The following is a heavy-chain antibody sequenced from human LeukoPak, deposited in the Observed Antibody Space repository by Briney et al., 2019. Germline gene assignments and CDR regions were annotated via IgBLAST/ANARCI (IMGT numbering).Heavy chain of an antibody. CDR2: ISSSSSTI. Sequence: GGSLRLSCAASGFTFRSYSMNWVRQAPGKGLEWVSYISSSSSTIHYADSVKGRFTISRDNAKNSLYLQMNSLRDEDTAVYYCVTDGENLLVRAIDYWGQGTLVTVSS. D-gene: IGHD3-10*01. V-gene: IGHV3-48*02. CDR3: VTDGENLLVRAIDY. J-gene: IGHJ4*02. CDR1: GFTFRSYS.